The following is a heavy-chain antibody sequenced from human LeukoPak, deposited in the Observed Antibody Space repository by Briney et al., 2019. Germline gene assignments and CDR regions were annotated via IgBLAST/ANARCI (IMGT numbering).Heavy chain of an antibody. D-gene: IGHD1-26*01. CDR3: AKDKELGMGYFDY. Sequence: GGSLRLSCAASGFTFDDYAMHWVRQAPGKGLEWVSGISWISGSIGYADSVKGRFTISRDNATNSLYLQMNSLRAEDTALYYCAKDKELGMGYFDYWGQGTLVTVSS. J-gene: IGHJ4*02. CDR2: ISWISGSI. V-gene: IGHV3-9*01. CDR1: GFTFDDYA.